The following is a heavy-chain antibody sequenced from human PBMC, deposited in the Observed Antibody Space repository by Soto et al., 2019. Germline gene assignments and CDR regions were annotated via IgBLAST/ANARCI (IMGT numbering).Heavy chain of an antibody. D-gene: IGHD3-10*01. Sequence: AASVKVSCKASGCTFTSYAISWVRQAPGQGLEWMGGINPIFGTANYAQKFQGRVTMTADKSTSTAYMELSSLRSDDAAVYYCATSHHNYCGSGSYPFAFDIWGQGTMVTVSS. J-gene: IGHJ3*02. CDR1: GCTFTSYA. V-gene: IGHV1-69*06. CDR3: ATSHHNYCGSGSYPFAFDI. CDR2: INPIFGTA.